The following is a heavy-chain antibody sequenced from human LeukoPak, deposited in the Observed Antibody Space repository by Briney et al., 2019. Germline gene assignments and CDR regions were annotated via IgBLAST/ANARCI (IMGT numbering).Heavy chain of an antibody. CDR1: GGSINSGSYY. V-gene: IGHV4-61*02. Sequence: PSQTLSLTCTVSGGSINSGSYYWSWIRQPAGKGLEWIGRIYTSGSTNYNPSLKSRVTISVDTSKNQFSLKLSSVTAADTAVYYCARGDLDYWGQGTLVTVSS. CDR2: IYTSGST. CDR3: ARGDLDY. D-gene: IGHD5-24*01. J-gene: IGHJ4*02.